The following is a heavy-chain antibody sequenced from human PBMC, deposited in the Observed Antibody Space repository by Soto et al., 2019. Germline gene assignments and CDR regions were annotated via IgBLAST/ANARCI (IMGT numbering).Heavy chain of an antibody. CDR1: GYSFTSYW. Sequence: GESLKISCKGSGYSFTSYWISWVRQMPGKGLEWMGRIGPSDSYTNYSPSFQGHVTISADKSISTAYLQWSSLKASDTAMYYCASGIAAAGIFQNDYWGQGTLVTVSS. CDR3: ASGIAAAGIFQNDY. J-gene: IGHJ4*02. V-gene: IGHV5-10-1*01. CDR2: IGPSDSYT. D-gene: IGHD6-13*01.